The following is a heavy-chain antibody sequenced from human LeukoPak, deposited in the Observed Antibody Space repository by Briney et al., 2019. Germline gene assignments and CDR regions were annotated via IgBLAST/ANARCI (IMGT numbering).Heavy chain of an antibody. J-gene: IGHJ4*02. Sequence: GGSLRLSCAASGFTFRSYAVGWVRQAPGKGLEWVSSTSSSGDSTHSADSVKGRFTLSRDNSKNTLYLQMNSLRPEDTAIHYCAILNRVEWELGEGGQGTLVIVSP. D-gene: IGHD1-26*01. CDR3: AILNRVEWELGE. CDR1: GFTFRSYA. V-gene: IGHV3-23*01. CDR2: TSSSGDST.